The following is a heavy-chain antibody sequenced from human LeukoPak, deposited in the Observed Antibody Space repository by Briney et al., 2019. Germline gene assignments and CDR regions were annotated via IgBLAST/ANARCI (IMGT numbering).Heavy chain of an antibody. J-gene: IGHJ4*02. D-gene: IGHD4-17*01. V-gene: IGHV3-30*18. CDR3: AKDTVGLLASDY. CDR2: ISYDGSNE. CDR1: GFTFSSYG. Sequence: PGGSLRLSCAASGFTFSSYGMHWVRQAPGKGLEWVAVISYDGSNEYYADSVKGRFTISRDNSKNTLYLQMNSLRAEDTAVYYCAKDTVGLLASDYWGQGTLVTVSS.